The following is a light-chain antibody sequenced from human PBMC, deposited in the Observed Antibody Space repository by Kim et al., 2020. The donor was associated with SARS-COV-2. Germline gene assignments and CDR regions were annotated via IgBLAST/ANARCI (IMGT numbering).Light chain of an antibody. CDR1: SLRGYY. J-gene: IGLJ2*01. CDR3: QSRDSAGNAL. V-gene: IGLV3-19*01. CDR2: GRN. Sequence: SSELTQDPAVSVALGQTVRITCQGDSLRGYYATWYQQKPRQAPVLVIYGRNNRPSGIPDRFSGSTSGNTASLTISGAQAEDEADFYCQSRDSAGNALFGGGTQLTVL.